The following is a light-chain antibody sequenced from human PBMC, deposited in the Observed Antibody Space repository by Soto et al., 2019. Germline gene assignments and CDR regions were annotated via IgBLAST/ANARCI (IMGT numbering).Light chain of an antibody. CDR3: QQRSRWPLT. J-gene: IGKJ4*01. CDR2: DAS. V-gene: IGKV3-11*01. Sequence: EVVLTQSPSTLSLSPGERATLSCRATQSVSNHLAWYQHRPGQAPRLLIYDASNGATDIPARFSGSGSGTDFTLTIRSLEREYSAVYYCQQRSRWPLTFGGGTKGEIK. CDR1: QSVSNH.